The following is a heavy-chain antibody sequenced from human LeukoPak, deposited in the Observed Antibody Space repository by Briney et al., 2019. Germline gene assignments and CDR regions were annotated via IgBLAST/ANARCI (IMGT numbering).Heavy chain of an antibody. J-gene: IGHJ4*02. Sequence: LGESLKISCEGSGYSFSNYWIGWVRQMPGKGLEWMGIIYPGDYETRYSPSFQGLVTISVDKSISTAYLQWSSLKASDTAMYYCATPPGYCGNDCSFDHWGQGTLVTVSS. CDR2: IYPGDYET. D-gene: IGHD2-21*02. V-gene: IGHV5-51*01. CDR3: ATPPGYCGNDCSFDH. CDR1: GYSFSNYW.